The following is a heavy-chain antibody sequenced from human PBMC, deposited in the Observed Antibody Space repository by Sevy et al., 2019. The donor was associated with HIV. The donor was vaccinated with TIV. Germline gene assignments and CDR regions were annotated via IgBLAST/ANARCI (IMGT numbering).Heavy chain of an antibody. V-gene: IGHV3-49*03. CDR2: IGSKAYGGTT. CDR1: GFTFGDYD. CDR3: TKDANSRPMDV. D-gene: IGHD1-1*01. J-gene: IGHJ6*02. Sequence: GGSLRLSCTASGFTFGDYDMSWFRQAPGKGLEWVGLIGSKAYGGTTEYAASVKGRFTISRDDSERIAYLQMSSLKIEDTAVYYCTKDANSRPMDVWGQGTTVTVSS.